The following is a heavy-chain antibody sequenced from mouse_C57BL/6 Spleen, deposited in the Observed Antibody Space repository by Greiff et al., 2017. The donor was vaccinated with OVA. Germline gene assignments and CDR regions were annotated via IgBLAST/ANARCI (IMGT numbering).Heavy chain of an antibody. Sequence: VQLQQSGPELVKPGASVKISCKASGYAFSSSWMNWVKQRPGKGLEWIGRIYPGDGDTNYSGKFKGKATLTADKSSSTAYMQLSSLTSEDSAVYFCAREDYGNYEGAMDYWGQGTSVTVSS. CDR1: GYAFSSSW. CDR3: AREDYGNYEGAMDY. D-gene: IGHD2-1*01. J-gene: IGHJ4*01. V-gene: IGHV1-82*01. CDR2: IYPGDGDT.